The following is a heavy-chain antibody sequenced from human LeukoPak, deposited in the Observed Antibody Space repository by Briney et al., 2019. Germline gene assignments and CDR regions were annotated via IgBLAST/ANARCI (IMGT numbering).Heavy chain of an antibody. D-gene: IGHD1-26*01. CDR3: ASHYWEPPTRGAFDI. J-gene: IGHJ3*02. CDR1: GGSISSSSYY. V-gene: IGHV4-61*05. Sequence: RASETLSLTCTVSGGSISSSSYYWGWIRQPPGKGLEWIGYIYYSGSTNYNPSLKSRVTISVDTSKNQFSLKLSSVTAADTAVYYCASHYWEPPTRGAFDIWGQGTMVTVSS. CDR2: IYYSGST.